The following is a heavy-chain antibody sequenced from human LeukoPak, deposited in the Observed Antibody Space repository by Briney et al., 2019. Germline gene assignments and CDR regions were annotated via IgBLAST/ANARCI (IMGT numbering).Heavy chain of an antibody. CDR3: ARDLDSSSWWNWFDP. J-gene: IGHJ5*02. V-gene: IGHV3-7*01. CDR1: GFTFSAYW. CDR2: IKQDGSEK. D-gene: IGHD6-13*01. Sequence: GGSLRLSCAASGFTFSAYWMSWVRQAPGKGLEWVANIKQDGSEKKYVDSVKGRFTISRDNAKNSLYLQMNNLRAEDTAMYYCARDLDSSSWWNWFDPWGQGTLVTVSS.